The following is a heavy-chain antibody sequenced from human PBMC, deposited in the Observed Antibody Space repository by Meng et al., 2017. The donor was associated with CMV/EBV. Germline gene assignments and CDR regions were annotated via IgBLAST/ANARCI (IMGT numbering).Heavy chain of an antibody. V-gene: IGHV4-34*01. Sequence: QVQLQQWGAGLLKPSETLSLTCAVSGGPFSGYYWSWIRQPPGKGLEWIGEINHSGSTNYNPSLKSRVTISVDTSKNQFSLKLSSVTAADTAVYYCARGLMVRGSRVNWFDPWGQGTLVTVSS. J-gene: IGHJ5*02. CDR3: ARGLMVRGSRVNWFDP. D-gene: IGHD3-10*01. CDR2: INHSGST. CDR1: GGPFSGYY.